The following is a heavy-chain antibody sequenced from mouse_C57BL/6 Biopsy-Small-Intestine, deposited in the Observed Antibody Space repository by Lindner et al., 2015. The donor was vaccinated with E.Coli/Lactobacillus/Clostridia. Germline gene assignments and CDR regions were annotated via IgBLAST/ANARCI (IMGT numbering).Heavy chain of an antibody. D-gene: IGHD1-1*01. CDR2: INPNYDTT. Sequence: VQLQESGPELAKPGASVKISCKASGYSFTDYNMNWVKQSNGKSLEWIGVINPNYDTTSSNQKFKGKATLTVDQSSSTAFMQLNSLTSEDSAVYYCAITTLEGFGYWGQGTTLTVSP. V-gene: IGHV1-39*01. CDR1: GYSFTDYN. CDR3: AITTLEGFGY. J-gene: IGHJ2*01.